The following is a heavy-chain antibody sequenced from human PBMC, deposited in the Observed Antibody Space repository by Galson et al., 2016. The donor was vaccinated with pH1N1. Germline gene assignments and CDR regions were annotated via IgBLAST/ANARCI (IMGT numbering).Heavy chain of an antibody. J-gene: IGHJ4*02. V-gene: IGHV1-2*06. Sequence: SVKVSCKASEYTFIGYYIHWLRQAPGHGLAWMGRINPNNGDTHYAQNFQGRVTMTRDTSISTAYMELNSLRSDDKAVYYCARVNTDDSSGYYPFDYWGQGTQVTVSP. D-gene: IGHD3-22*01. CDR3: ARVNTDDSSGYYPFDY. CDR1: EYTFIGYY. CDR2: INPNNGDT.